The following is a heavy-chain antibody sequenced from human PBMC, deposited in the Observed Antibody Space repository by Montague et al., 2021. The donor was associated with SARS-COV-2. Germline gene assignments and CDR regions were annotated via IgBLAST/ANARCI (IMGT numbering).Heavy chain of an antibody. CDR2: ITYGGIA. V-gene: IGHV4-4*02. CDR3: AGKVFTVTADY. D-gene: IGHD4-11*01. CDR1: GVSITSTNW. J-gene: IGHJ4*02. Sequence: SETLSLTSALSGVSITSTNWWSLVSQHPGKGLVWIGEITYGGIATYNTSLKSRATISMDRSRNHFSLMLSSVTAADTAIYYCAGKVFTVTADYWGQGTLVTVS.